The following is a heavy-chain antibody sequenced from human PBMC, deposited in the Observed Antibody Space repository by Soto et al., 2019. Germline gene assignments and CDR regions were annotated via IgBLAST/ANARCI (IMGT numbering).Heavy chain of an antibody. J-gene: IGHJ5*02. CDR2: INHSGST. V-gene: IGHV4-34*01. Sequence: SETLSLTCAVYGGSFSGYYWSWIRQPPGKGLEWIGEINHSGSTNYNPSLKSRVTISVDTSKNQFSLKLSSVTAADTAVYYCASIYCSGGSCYSGRRWFDPWGQGTLVTVSS. CDR1: GGSFSGYY. D-gene: IGHD2-15*01. CDR3: ASIYCSGGSCYSGRRWFDP.